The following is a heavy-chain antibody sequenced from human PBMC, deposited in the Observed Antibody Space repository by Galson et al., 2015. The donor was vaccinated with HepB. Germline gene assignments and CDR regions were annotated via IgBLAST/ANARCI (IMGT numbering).Heavy chain of an antibody. V-gene: IGHV1-69*13. CDR1: GGTFSSYA. CDR3: ARDHCSSTSCHRNYYYYYMDV. CDR2: IIPIFGTA. J-gene: IGHJ6*03. Sequence: SVKVSCKASGGTFSSYAISWVRQAPGQGLEWMGGIIPIFGTANYAQKFQGRVTITADESTSTAYMELSSLRSEDTAVYYCARDHCSSTSCHRNYYYYYMDVWGKGTTVTVSS. D-gene: IGHD2-2*01.